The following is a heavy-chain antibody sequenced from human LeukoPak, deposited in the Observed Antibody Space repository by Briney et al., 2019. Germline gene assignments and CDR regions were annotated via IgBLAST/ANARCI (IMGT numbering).Heavy chain of an antibody. CDR2: IYYSGST. CDR1: GGSISSGSYY. J-gene: IGHJ5*02. Sequence: SETLPLTCTVSGGSISSGSYYWSWIRQPPGKGLEWIGSIYYSGSTYYNPSLKSRVTISVDTSKNQFSLKLSSVTAADTAVYYCARDIVVADNNWFDPWGQGILVTVSS. V-gene: IGHV4-39*07. CDR3: ARDIVVADNNWFDP. D-gene: IGHD2-15*01.